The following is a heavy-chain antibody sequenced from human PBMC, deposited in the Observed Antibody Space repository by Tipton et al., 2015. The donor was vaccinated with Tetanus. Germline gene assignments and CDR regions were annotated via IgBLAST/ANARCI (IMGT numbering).Heavy chain of an antibody. V-gene: IGHV3-23*01. Sequence: SLRLSCEASGFTFSSYPMHWVRQAPGKGLEWVSAIGDTEFVTYYADSLKGRFTISRDNSKNTLSLQMISLRAEDTAIYYCAKENGYNYYYYGMDVWGQGTTVTVSS. CDR1: GFTFSSYP. J-gene: IGHJ6*02. CDR3: AKENGYNYYYYGMDV. D-gene: IGHD3-16*02. CDR2: IGDTEFVT.